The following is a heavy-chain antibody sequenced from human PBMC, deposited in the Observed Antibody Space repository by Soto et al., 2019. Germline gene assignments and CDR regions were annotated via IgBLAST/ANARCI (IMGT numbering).Heavy chain of an antibody. Sequence: GGSLRLSCVASGFIFSDYAMHWARQAPGKGLEWVALISPAGTNQYYADSAKGRFTISRDNAKNTLYLQMNSLRPEDTGLYYCARENSRISPRLFQHWGHGTLVTVSS. J-gene: IGHJ1*01. V-gene: IGHV3-30-3*01. CDR3: ARENSRISPRLFQH. D-gene: IGHD6-6*01. CDR2: ISPAGTNQ. CDR1: GFIFSDYA.